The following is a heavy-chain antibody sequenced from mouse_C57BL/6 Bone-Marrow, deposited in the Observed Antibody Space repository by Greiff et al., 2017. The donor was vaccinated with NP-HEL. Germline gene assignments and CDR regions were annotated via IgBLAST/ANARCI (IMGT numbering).Heavy chain of an antibody. CDR2: IDPENGDT. V-gene: IGHV14-4*01. Sequence: EVQLQQSGAELVRPGASVKLSCTASGFNIKDDYMHWVKQRPEQGLEWIGWIDPENGDTEYASNFQGKATITADTSSNTAYLQLRSLTSEDTAVYYFHYYGSSPSLDYYAMDYWGQGTSVTVSS. D-gene: IGHD1-1*01. CDR3: HYYGSSPSLDYYAMDY. CDR1: GFNIKDDY. J-gene: IGHJ4*01.